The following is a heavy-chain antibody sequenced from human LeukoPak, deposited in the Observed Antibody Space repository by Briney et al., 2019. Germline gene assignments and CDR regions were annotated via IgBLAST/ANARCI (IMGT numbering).Heavy chain of an antibody. Sequence: SETLSLTCTVSGYSISSGYYWGWIRQPPGKGLEWIGSIYHSGSTYYNPSLKSRVTISVDTSKNQFSLTLSSVTAADTAVYYCARERGPDYWGQGTLVTVSS. V-gene: IGHV4-38-2*02. CDR3: ARERGPDY. CDR1: GYSISSGYY. CDR2: IYHSGST. D-gene: IGHD3-10*01. J-gene: IGHJ4*02.